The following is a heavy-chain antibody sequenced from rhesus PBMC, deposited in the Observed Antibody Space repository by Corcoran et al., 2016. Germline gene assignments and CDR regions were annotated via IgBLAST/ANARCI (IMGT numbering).Heavy chain of an antibody. CDR2: IYGGGRDT. J-gene: IGHJ4*01. CDR1: GGPISDDYY. D-gene: IGHD1-20*01. V-gene: IGHV4-106*01. CDR3: SREAGTIFDY. Sequence: QVQLPESGPGLVKPSETLSFTCAVSGGPISDDYYWSWIRQPPGKGLEWIGYIYGGGRDTNYNPSLKNRVTISMDTSKNQFSLKLNSVTAADTAIYYSSREAGTIFDYWGQGVLVTVSS.